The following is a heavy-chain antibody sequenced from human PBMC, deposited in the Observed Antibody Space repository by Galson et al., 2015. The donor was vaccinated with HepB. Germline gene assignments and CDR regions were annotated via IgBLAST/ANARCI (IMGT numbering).Heavy chain of an antibody. CDR1: GFTFSSYA. J-gene: IGHJ6*02. Sequence: SLRLSCAASGFTFSSYAMSWVRQAPGKGLEWVSGISGSGGRTYNADSVKGRFTLSRDDSKNTMYLQMNSLRAEDTAVYYCAKDRDAAMITGRYGMDVWGQGTTVTVSS. CDR2: ISGSGGRT. D-gene: IGHD5-18*01. CDR3: AKDRDAAMITGRYGMDV. V-gene: IGHV3-23*01.